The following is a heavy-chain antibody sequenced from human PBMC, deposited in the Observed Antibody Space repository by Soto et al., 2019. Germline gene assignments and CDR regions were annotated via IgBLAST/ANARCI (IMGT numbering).Heavy chain of an antibody. CDR2: IYYSGST. J-gene: IGHJ4*02. CDR1: GGSISRGDYY. Sequence: SETLSLTCTVSGGSISRGDYYWSWIRQPPGKGLEWIGYIYYSGSTYYNPSLKSRVTISVDTSKNQFSLKLSSVTAADTAVYYCARGPPLVGATRGSYYFDYWGQGTLVTVSS. D-gene: IGHD1-26*01. V-gene: IGHV4-30-4*01. CDR3: ARGPPLVGATRGSYYFDY.